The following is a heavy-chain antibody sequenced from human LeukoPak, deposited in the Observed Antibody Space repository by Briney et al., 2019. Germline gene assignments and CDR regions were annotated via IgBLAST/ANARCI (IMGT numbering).Heavy chain of an antibody. CDR2: ISRSSSYI. CDR3: AKDSTYNWNERPYNWFDP. J-gene: IGHJ5*02. CDR1: GFSLNGFNGYE. Sequence: KPGGSLRLSCVGTGFSLNGFNGYEFTWARQAPGKGLEWVSSISRSSSYIYYADSVKGRFTISRDNPKNTLYLQMNSLRAEDTAVYYCAKDSTYNWNERPYNWFDPWGQGTLVTVSS. D-gene: IGHD1-20*01. V-gene: IGHV3-21*04.